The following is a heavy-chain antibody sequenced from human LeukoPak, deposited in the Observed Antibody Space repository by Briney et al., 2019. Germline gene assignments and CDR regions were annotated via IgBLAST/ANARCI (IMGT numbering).Heavy chain of an antibody. J-gene: IGHJ6*04. CDR2: ISGSGVAT. CDR3: ATFTWDSRAYYYYGMDV. Sequence: GGSLRLSCAASGFTLSSYAMSWVRQAPGKGLEWVSGISGSGVATFYADSVKGRFTISRDNSKNTLYPQMDSLRAEDTAVYYCATFTWDSRAYYYYGMDVWGKGTTVTVSS. D-gene: IGHD1-26*01. V-gene: IGHV3-23*01. CDR1: GFTLSSYA.